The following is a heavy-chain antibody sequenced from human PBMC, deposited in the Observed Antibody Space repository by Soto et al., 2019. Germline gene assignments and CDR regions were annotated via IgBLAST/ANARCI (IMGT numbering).Heavy chain of an antibody. D-gene: IGHD3-3*01. CDR2: MYYSGTT. CDR3: ASEWTRGDAFDI. J-gene: IGHJ3*02. Sequence: QLQLQESGPGLVKPPETVSLTCTVSGGSVSSSSYYWGWIRQAPGKGLEWIGSMYYSGTTYHNPSLKSRVAMSVDTSRNQFSLTLTSVTAADTAVYYCASEWTRGDAFDIWGRGTLVTVSS. CDR1: GGSVSSSSYY. V-gene: IGHV4-39*01.